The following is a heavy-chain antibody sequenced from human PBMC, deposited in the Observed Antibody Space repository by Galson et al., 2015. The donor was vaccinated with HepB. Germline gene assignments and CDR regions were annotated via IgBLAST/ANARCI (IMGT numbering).Heavy chain of an antibody. CDR2: VSFDGRNT. V-gene: IGHV3-30-3*01. CDR1: GFDFNDSS. J-gene: IGHJ5*02. Sequence: SLRLSCAGSGFDFNDSSIHWVRQSPGKGLEWVAGVSFDGRNTYYADSVKGRFIISRDSSKKTVYLQMNSLRSKDTAVYYRTRAAAGRTATTTLAWGQGLLVTVSS. CDR3: TRAAAGRTATTTLA. D-gene: IGHD4-17*01.